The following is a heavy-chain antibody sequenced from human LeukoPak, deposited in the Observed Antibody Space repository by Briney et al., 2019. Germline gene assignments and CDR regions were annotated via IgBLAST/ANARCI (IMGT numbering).Heavy chain of an antibody. CDR3: AKDSSGWYGEYFQH. Sequence: PGGSLRLSCAASGFTFSSYAMSWVRQAPGKGLEGVSDISGSGGSKYYADSVKGRFTIYRDNSKNTLYLQMTSLRAEDTAVYYCAKDSSGWYGEYFQHWGQGTLVTVSS. J-gene: IGHJ1*01. CDR1: GFTFSSYA. CDR2: ISGSGGSK. V-gene: IGHV3-23*01. D-gene: IGHD6-19*01.